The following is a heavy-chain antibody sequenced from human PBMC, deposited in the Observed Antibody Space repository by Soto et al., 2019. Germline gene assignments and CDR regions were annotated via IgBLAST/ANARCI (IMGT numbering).Heavy chain of an antibody. CDR3: ARGATHVSSWYFWFDP. J-gene: IGHJ5*02. V-gene: IGHV1-69*01. CDR2: IIPLFGTT. D-gene: IGHD6-13*01. CDR1: GGTFSTYP. Sequence: QVQLVQSGAEVRMPGSSVKVSCKASGGTFSTYPINWVRQAPGQGLEWMGGIIPLFGTTNYAQKFQGRVTITADASTSTAYKELSSLRAEDAAVYDCARGATHVSSWYFWFDPWGQGTLVTVSS.